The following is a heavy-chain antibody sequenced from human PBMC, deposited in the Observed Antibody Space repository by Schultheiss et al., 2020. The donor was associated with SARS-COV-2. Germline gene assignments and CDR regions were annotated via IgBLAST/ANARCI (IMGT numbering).Heavy chain of an antibody. CDR2: IYYSGST. J-gene: IGHJ4*02. Sequence: SQTLSLTCAVYGGSFSGYYWSWIRQPPGKGLEWIGYIYYSGSTNYNPSLKSRVTISVDTSKNQFSLTLSSVTAADTALYYCARLTRVTDYWGQGTLVTVSS. V-gene: IGHV4-59*08. CDR1: GGSFSGYY. CDR3: ARLTRVTDY. D-gene: IGHD4-11*01.